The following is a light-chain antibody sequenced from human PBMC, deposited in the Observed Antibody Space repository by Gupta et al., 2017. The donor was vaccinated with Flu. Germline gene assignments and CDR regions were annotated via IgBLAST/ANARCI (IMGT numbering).Light chain of an antibody. CDR1: QSVSNNY. V-gene: IGKV3-20*01. Sequence: ILLTHSPATLSLSPWERATLSCRASQSVSNNYLDWYQQKPGQAPRLLIYGASNRATGIPDRFSGSGSGTDFTLTISSLEAEDVAVYYCQQYGGSPPYTFGQGTKLEIK. CDR2: GAS. J-gene: IGKJ2*01. CDR3: QQYGGSPPYT.